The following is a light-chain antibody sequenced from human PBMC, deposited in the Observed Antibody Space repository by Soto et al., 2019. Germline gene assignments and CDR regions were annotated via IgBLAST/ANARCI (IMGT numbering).Light chain of an antibody. J-gene: IGKJ5*01. CDR2: AAS. V-gene: IGKV1-16*01. CDR1: QVINNH. Sequence: DLQMTQSPSSLSASVGDRVTINCRASQVINNHLVWVQQKPGKAPRSLIYAASTLRSGVPTRFSGSGSGRDFTLTISGLQPEDFATYYCQQYDSSPPTFGRGTRLEIK. CDR3: QQYDSSPPT.